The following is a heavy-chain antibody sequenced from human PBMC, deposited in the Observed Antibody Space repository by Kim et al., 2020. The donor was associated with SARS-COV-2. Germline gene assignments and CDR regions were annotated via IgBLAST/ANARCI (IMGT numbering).Heavy chain of an antibody. CDR1: GFTLNTYW. CDR3: ARGMFASGCDV. CDR2: INTGGSPT. J-gene: IGHJ6*02. Sequence: GGSLRLSCVASGFTLNTYWINWVRQAPGKGLVWVSRINTGGSPTHYADSVKGRFTMSRDNAENTVILQMHSLRAEDTAVYYCARGMFASGCDVWGRGTTVSISS. D-gene: IGHD3-10*02. V-gene: IGHV3-74*01.